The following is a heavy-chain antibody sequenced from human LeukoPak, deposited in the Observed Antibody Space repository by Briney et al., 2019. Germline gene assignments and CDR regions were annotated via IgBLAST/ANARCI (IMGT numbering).Heavy chain of an antibody. V-gene: IGHV4-34*01. CDR2: ISHSGRT. CDR1: GGSFSVYY. Sequence: SETLSLTCAVYGGSFSVYYWSWIRQPPGKGLEWIGEISHSGRTNYNPSLRSRVTISVDTSKNQFSLKLSSVTAADTAVYYCARGRYCTGTNCYRVDFDYWGQGTLVTVSS. D-gene: IGHD2-8*02. CDR3: ARGRYCTGTNCYRVDFDY. J-gene: IGHJ4*02.